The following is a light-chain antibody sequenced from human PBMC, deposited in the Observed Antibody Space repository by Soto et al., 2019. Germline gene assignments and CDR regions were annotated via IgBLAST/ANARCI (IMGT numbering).Light chain of an antibody. CDR2: EVN. CDR3: SAYTSSDTGV. CDR1: SSDVGGYNY. J-gene: IGLJ1*01. V-gene: IGLV2-14*01. Sequence: QSALTQPASVSASPGQSITISCTGSSSDVGGYNYVSWYQQHPDKAPKLMIYEVNYRPSGVSNRFSGSKSGNTASLTISGLQAEDEADYYCSAYTSSDTGVFGTGTKLTVL.